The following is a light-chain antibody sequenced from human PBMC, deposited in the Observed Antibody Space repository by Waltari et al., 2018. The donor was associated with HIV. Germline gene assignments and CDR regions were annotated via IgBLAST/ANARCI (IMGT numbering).Light chain of an antibody. CDR3: SSYTSGTTWV. Sequence: QSALTQPASVSGSPGQSITISCTGTSSDIGGYNSVSWHQHHPGSAPKLIIFEVSKRPSGVSNRFSGSKSGNTASLIISGLLAEDDADYYCSSYTSGTTWVFGGGTKLTVL. CDR2: EVS. J-gene: IGLJ3*02. V-gene: IGLV2-14*01. CDR1: SSDIGGYNS.